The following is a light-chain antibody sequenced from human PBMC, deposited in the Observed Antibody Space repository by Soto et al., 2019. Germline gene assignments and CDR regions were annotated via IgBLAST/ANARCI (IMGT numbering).Light chain of an antibody. Sequence: DIQMNQSPPSLSVYVGDRVTITCQASQDISNYFHWFQQKPGKAPQLLIFDVSNLQTGVPSRFSGGGSGTDFALTISSLEPEDIATYYCQQYDSLPLTFGQVTRLEIK. CDR1: QDISNY. CDR2: DVS. V-gene: IGKV1-33*01. J-gene: IGKJ5*01. CDR3: QQYDSLPLT.